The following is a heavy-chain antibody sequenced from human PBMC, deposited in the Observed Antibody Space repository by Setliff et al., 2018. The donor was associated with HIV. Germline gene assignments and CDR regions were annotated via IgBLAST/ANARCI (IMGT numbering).Heavy chain of an antibody. V-gene: IGHV4-61*09. CDR3: ARRAFGSGRIDP. CDR1: SDSISSGSYY. J-gene: IGHJ5*02. Sequence: LSLTCSVSSDSISSGSYYWSWIRLPAGKGLEWIGQIHTSGSTNYNPSLKSRLTISIDTSKNQFSLKLNSVTATDTAVYYCARRAFGSGRIDPWGQGTLVTVSS. CDR2: IHTSGST. D-gene: IGHD6-19*01.